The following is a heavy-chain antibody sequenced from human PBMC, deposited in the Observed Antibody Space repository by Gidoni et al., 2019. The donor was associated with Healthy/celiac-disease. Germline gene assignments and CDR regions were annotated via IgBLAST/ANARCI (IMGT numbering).Heavy chain of an antibody. J-gene: IGHJ4*02. CDR3: ARDYSSSWYYFDY. CDR2: ISSSSSYI. CDR1: GFTFSSYS. D-gene: IGHD6-13*01. Sequence: EVQLVESGGGLVKPGGSLRLSCAASGFTFSSYSMNWVRQAPGKGLGWVSSISSSSSYIYYADSVKGRFTISRDNAKNSLYLQMNSLRAEDTAVYYCARDYSSSWYYFDYWGQGTLVTVSS. V-gene: IGHV3-21*01.